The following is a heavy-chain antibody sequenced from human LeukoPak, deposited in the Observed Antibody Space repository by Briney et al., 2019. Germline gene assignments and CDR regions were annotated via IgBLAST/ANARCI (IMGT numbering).Heavy chain of an antibody. Sequence: GGSLRLSCAASGFTFSSYAMHWVRQALGKGLEYVSAISSNGGSTYYANSVKGRFTISRDNSKNTLYLQMGSLRAEDMAVYYCARECSSTSCYDYWGQGTLVTVSS. CDR1: GFTFSSYA. CDR2: ISSNGGST. J-gene: IGHJ4*02. V-gene: IGHV3-64*01. CDR3: ARECSSTSCYDY. D-gene: IGHD2-2*01.